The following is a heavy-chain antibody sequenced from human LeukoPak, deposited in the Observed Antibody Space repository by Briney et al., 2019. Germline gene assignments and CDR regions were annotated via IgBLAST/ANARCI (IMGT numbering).Heavy chain of an antibody. CDR3: ARAAYYDSSGFFDY. CDR2: ISSSGSTI. D-gene: IGHD3-22*01. Sequence: GGSLRLSCAASGFTFSDYYMSWIRQAPGKGLEWVSYISSSGSTIYYADSVKGRFTISRDNAKNSLYLQMNSLRAEDTALYYCARAAYYDSSGFFDYWGQGTLVTVSS. J-gene: IGHJ4*02. V-gene: IGHV3-11*01. CDR1: GFTFSDYY.